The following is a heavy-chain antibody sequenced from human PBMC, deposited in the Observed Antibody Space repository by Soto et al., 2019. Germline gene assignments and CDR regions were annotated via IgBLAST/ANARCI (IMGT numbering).Heavy chain of an antibody. V-gene: IGHV1-69*13. Sequence: GASVKVSCKASGGIFSSFAVSWVRQAPGQGLEWMGGIIPMTGTPNYAQEFQGRVTMTADGSTSTACLVLSSLRSEDTAVYYCARGPILPGATSWLDPWGQGTVVTVSS. J-gene: IGHJ5*02. D-gene: IGHD2-2*01. CDR2: IIPMTGTP. CDR3: ARGPILPGATSWLDP. CDR1: GGIFSSFA.